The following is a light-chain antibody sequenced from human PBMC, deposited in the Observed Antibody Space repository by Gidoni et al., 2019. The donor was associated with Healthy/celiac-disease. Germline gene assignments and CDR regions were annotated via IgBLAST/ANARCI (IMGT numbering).Light chain of an antibody. V-gene: IGKV3-15*01. J-gene: IGKJ1*01. CDR3: QQYNNWPPSWT. CDR2: GAS. CDR1: QSVSSN. Sequence: EIVMTQSPATLSVSPGERAPLSCRASQSVSSNLAWYQQNPGQAPRLLIYGASTRATGIPARFSGSGSGTEFTLTISSLQSEDFAVYYCQQYNNWPPSWTFGQGTKVEIK.